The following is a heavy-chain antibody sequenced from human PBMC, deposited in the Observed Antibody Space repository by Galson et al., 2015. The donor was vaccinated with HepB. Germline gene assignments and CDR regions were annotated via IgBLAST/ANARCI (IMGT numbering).Heavy chain of an antibody. D-gene: IGHD3-10*01. CDR2: IYYSGST. V-gene: IGHV4-31*03. Sequence: TLSLTCTVSGGSISSGGYYWSWIRQHPGKGLEWIGYIYYSGSTYYNPSLKSRVTISVDTSKNQFSLKLSSVTAADTAVYYCARVKSPRGTYGSGSYPYYFDYWGQGTLVTVSS. CDR1: GGSISSGGYY. CDR3: ARVKSPRGTYGSGSYPYYFDY. J-gene: IGHJ4*02.